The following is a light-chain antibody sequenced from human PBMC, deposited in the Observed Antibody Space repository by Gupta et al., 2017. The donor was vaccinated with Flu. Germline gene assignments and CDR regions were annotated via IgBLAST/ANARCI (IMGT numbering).Light chain of an antibody. CDR3: GTLQISLSAVWV. J-gene: IGLJ3*02. CDR2: DNN. CDR1: NSNIGNNY. Sequence: QSVLTQPPSVSAAPGQKVTISCSGRNSNIGNNYVSWYQQLPGTAPNLLIYDNNKRPSGMPARLSGSNSGTSATLVITGLQTGEEADYYCGTLQISLSAVWVFGGGTKLTVL. V-gene: IGLV1-51*01.